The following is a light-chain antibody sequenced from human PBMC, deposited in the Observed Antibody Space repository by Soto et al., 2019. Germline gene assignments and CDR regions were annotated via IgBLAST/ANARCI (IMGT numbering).Light chain of an antibody. CDR1: QSVSSN. V-gene: IGKV3-15*01. J-gene: IGKJ1*01. CDR3: QQYKEWPPGT. CDR2: GAS. Sequence: EIVMTQSQATLSVSPGERATLSCRASQSVSSNLAWYQQKPGQAPRLLIYGASTRATGIPARFRGSGSGTEFTLNISSLQSEDFAVYYCQQYKEWPPGTLGQGTKVEI.